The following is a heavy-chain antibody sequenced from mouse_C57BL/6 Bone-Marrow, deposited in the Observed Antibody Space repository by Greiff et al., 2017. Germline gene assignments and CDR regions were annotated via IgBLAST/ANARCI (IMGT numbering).Heavy chain of an antibody. V-gene: IGHV1-64*01. D-gene: IGHD1-1*01. CDR3: ARENYYGLFYAMDY. CDR1: GYTFTSYW. Sequence: QVHVKQPGAELVKPGASVKLSCKASGYTFTSYWMHWVKQRPGQGLEWIGMIHPNSGSTNYNEKFKSKATLTVDKSSSTAYMQLSSLTSEDSAVYYCARENYYGLFYAMDYWGQGTSVTVSS. J-gene: IGHJ4*01. CDR2: IHPNSGST.